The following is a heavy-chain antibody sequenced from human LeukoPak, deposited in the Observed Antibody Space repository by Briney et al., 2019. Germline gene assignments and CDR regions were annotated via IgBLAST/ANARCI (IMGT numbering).Heavy chain of an antibody. CDR2: INPNSGGT. D-gene: IGHD3-10*01. J-gene: IGHJ5*02. CDR3: ARDYHSLLWFGENWFDP. V-gene: IGHV1-2*02. CDR1: GYTFTGYY. Sequence: ASVKVSCKASGYTFTGYYMHWVRQAPGQGLEWMGWINPNSGGTNYAQKFQGRVTMTRDTSISTAYMELSRLRSADTAVYYCARDYHSLLWFGENWFDPWGQGTLVTVSS.